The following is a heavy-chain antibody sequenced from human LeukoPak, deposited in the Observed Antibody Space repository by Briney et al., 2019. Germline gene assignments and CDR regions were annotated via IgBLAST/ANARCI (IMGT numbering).Heavy chain of an antibody. V-gene: IGHV3-30*02. D-gene: IGHD3-22*01. J-gene: IGHJ4*02. CDR1: GFTFSTCG. CDR2: IRYDGSNT. Sequence: GGSLRLSCAASGFTFSTCGMHWVRQAPGKDLEWVAFIRYDGSNTHYADSVKGRFTISRNNSNNTLYLQMNSLRAEDTAMYYCAKVVRYYYDSSGSALDYWGQGTLVTVSS. CDR3: AKVVRYYYDSSGSALDY.